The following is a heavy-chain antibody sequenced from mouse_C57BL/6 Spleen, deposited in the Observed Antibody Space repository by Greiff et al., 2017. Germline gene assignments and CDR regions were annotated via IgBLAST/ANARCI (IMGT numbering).Heavy chain of an antibody. Sequence: VQLKESEGGLVQPGSSMKLSCTASGFTFSDYYMAWVRQVPEKGLEWVANINYDGSSTYYLDSLQSRLLISRDNAKNILYLQMSSLKSEDTATYYCARVYGYGYAMDYWGQGTSVTVSS. V-gene: IGHV5-16*01. CDR2: INYDGSST. CDR1: GFTFSDYY. CDR3: ARVYGYGYAMDY. J-gene: IGHJ4*01. D-gene: IGHD2-2*01.